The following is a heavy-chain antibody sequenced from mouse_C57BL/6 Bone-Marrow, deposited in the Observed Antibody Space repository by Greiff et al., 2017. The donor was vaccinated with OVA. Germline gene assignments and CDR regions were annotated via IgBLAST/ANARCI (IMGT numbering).Heavy chain of an antibody. CDR1: GYAFSSYW. J-gene: IGHJ2*01. Sequence: QVQLQQSGAELVKPGASVKISCKASGYAFSSYWMNWVKQRPGKGLEWIGQIYPGDGDTNYNGKFKGKATLTADKSSSTAYMQLSSLTSEDSAVYFCARRGYYSNSFDYWGQGTTLTVSS. D-gene: IGHD2-5*01. V-gene: IGHV1-80*01. CDR2: IYPGDGDT. CDR3: ARRGYYSNSFDY.